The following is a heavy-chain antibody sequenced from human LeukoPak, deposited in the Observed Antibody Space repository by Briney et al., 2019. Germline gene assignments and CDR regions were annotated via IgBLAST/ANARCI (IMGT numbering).Heavy chain of an antibody. CDR1: GYTFTSYD. CDR3: ARVKRYPTVWFDP. CDR2: MNPNSGNT. D-gene: IGHD1-1*01. J-gene: IGHJ5*01. V-gene: IGHV1-8*01. Sequence: ASVKVSCKASGYTFTSYDINWVRQATGQGLEWMGWMNPNSGNTGYAQKFQGRVTMTRNTSISTAYMELSSLRSDDTAIYYCARVKRYPTVWFDPWGQGTLVIVSS.